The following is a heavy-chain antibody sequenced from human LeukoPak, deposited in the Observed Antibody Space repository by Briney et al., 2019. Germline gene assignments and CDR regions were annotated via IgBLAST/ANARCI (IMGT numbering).Heavy chain of an antibody. Sequence: ASVKVSCKASGYTFTGYYMHWVGQAPGQGLEGMGWINPNSGGTNYAQKFQGRVTMTRDTSISTAYMELSRLRSDDTAVYYCARECHIAAAGRDHYYFDYWGQGTLVTVSS. CDR3: ARECHIAAAGRDHYYFDY. J-gene: IGHJ4*02. CDR1: GYTFTGYY. CDR2: INPNSGGT. D-gene: IGHD6-13*01. V-gene: IGHV1-2*02.